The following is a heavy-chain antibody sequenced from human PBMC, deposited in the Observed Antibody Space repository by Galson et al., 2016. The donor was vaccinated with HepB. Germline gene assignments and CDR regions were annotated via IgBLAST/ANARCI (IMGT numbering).Heavy chain of an antibody. CDR3: SRATKLYYYDSSGYGY. Sequence: SLRLSCAASGFTCGDYAMSWFRQAPGMGLEWVGFLRSNTYCATTEYAGSVKGRFSIPREDSNSSAYLQMNSLKTEDTAVYYCSRATKLYYYDSSGYGYWGQGTLVTVSS. V-gene: IGHV3-49*03. CDR2: LRSNTYCATT. J-gene: IGHJ4*02. D-gene: IGHD3-22*01. CDR1: GFTCGDYA.